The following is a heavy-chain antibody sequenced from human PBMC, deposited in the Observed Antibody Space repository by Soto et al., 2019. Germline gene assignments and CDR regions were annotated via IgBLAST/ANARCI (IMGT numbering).Heavy chain of an antibody. Sequence: PGGSLRLSCAASGFTFSSYAMSWVRQAPGKGLDWVSAISGSGGSTYYADSVKGRFTISRDNSKNTLYLQMNSLRAEDTAVYYCAKDARSSVVPAANDSWGQGTLVTAPQ. CDR1: GFTFSSYA. J-gene: IGHJ4*02. V-gene: IGHV3-23*01. CDR3: AKDARSSVVPAANDS. CDR2: ISGSGGST. D-gene: IGHD2-2*01.